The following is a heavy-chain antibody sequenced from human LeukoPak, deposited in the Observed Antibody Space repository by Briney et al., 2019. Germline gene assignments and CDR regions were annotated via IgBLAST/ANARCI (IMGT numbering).Heavy chain of an antibody. CDR2: IWYDGSNK. CDR1: GFTFSSYG. V-gene: IGHV3-33*01. CDR3: ARDSGSYGFDY. J-gene: IGHJ4*02. D-gene: IGHD1-26*01. Sequence: GSLRLSCAASGFTFSSYGMHWVRQAPGKGLEWVAVIWYDGSNKYYADSVKGRFTISRDNSKNTLYLQMNSLRAEDTAVYYSARDSGSYGFDYWGQGTLVTVSS.